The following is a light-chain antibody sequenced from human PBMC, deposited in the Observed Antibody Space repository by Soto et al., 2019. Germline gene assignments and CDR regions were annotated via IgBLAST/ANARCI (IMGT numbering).Light chain of an antibody. CDR1: QSISSW. CDR2: KTS. J-gene: IGKJ1*01. CDR3: QQYYSFPQT. V-gene: IGKV1-5*03. Sequence: DIQMTQSPSTLSASVGDRVTITCRASQSISSWLAWYQQKPGKAPNLLIYKTSTLQSGVPSRFSGSGSGTDFTLTISCLQSEDFATYYCQQYYSFPQTFGQGTKVDNK.